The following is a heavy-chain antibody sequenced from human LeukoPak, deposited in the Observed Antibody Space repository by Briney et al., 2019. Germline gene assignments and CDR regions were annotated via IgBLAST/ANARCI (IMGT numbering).Heavy chain of an antibody. CDR3: AKLEGSSWSFPDY. CDR2: ISGSGGST. CDR1: GFTFSSYA. J-gene: IGHJ4*02. Sequence: PGGSLRLSCAAPGFTFSSYAMSWVRQAPGKGLEWVSAISGSGGSTYYADSVKGRFTISRDNSKNTLYLQMNSLRAEDTAVYYCAKLEGSSWSFPDYWGQGTLVTVSS. D-gene: IGHD6-13*01. V-gene: IGHV3-23*01.